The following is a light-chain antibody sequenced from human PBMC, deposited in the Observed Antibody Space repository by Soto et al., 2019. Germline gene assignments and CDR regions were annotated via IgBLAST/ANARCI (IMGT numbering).Light chain of an antibody. CDR1: QSVSSSY. Sequence: EIVLTQSPGTLSLSPGERATLSCRASQSVSSSYLARYQQKPGQAPRLLIYGASSRATGIPDRFSGSGSGTDFTLTISRLEPEDFAVYYCQQYGSSPRTFGQRTKVDI. J-gene: IGKJ1*01. CDR2: GAS. V-gene: IGKV3-20*01. CDR3: QQYGSSPRT.